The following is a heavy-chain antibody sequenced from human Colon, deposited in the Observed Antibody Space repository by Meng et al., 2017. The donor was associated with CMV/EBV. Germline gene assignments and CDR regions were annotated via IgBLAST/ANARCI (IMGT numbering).Heavy chain of an antibody. J-gene: IGHJ6*02. CDR1: GFTFSSYS. V-gene: IGHV3-21*04. CDR3: AAITAATVTLYGMDV. Sequence: GGSLRLSCAASGFTFSSYSMNWVRQAPGKGLEWVSSISSSSSYIYYADSVKGRFTISRDNAKNSLYLQMNSLRAEDTAVYYCAAITAATVTLYGMDVWGLGTTVTVSS. D-gene: IGHD6-13*01. CDR2: ISSSSSYI.